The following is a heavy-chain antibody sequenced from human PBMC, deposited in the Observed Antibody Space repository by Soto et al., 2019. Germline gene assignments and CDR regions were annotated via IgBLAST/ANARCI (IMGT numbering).Heavy chain of an antibody. D-gene: IGHD5-12*01. CDR3: ARQPERRFSGYGVPRKYHYYHMDV. J-gene: IGHJ6*03. CDR1: GGSLSTSGYY. V-gene: IGHV4-39*01. Sequence: QLRLQESGPGLVKPSETLSLTCSVSGGSLSTSGYYWGWIRQSPGKGLEWIGTIFYDGTTYYNPSLESRITISVETSKKLFSLRLNSVTAADTAVYYCARQPERRFSGYGVPRKYHYYHMDVWGKGTTVIVSS. CDR2: IFYDGTT.